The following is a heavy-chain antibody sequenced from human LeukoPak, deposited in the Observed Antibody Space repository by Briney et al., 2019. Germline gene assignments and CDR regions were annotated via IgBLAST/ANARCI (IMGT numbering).Heavy chain of an antibody. Sequence: PGGSLRLSCAASGFTISANHMRWVRQSPGKGLEWVSLIYSGGTTNYADSVKGRFTISRENSKKTVFLQMNSLTAEDTALYYCASLYCPRGSCAFDVWGQGTLVTVSS. CDR2: IYSGGTT. CDR1: GFTISANH. CDR3: ASLYCPRGSCAFDV. D-gene: IGHD2-15*01. J-gene: IGHJ5*02. V-gene: IGHV3-66*01.